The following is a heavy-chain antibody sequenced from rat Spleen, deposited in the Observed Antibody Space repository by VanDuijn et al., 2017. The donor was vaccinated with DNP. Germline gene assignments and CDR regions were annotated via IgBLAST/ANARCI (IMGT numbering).Heavy chain of an antibody. J-gene: IGHJ2*01. CDR3: ARQNYGYNPSFDY. D-gene: IGHD1-9*01. CDR2: IIYDGGST. Sequence: EVQLVESGGGLVQPGRSLKLSCAASGFTFSDYNMAWVRQAPKKGLEWVATIIYDGGSTYYRDSVKGRFTISRDNVKSSLYLQMDSLRSEDTATYYCARQNYGYNPSFDYWGQGVMVTVSS. CDR1: GFTFSDYN. V-gene: IGHV5S10*01.